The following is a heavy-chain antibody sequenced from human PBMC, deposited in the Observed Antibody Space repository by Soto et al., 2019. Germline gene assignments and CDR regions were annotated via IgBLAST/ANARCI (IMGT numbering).Heavy chain of an antibody. CDR1: GGTFSRHS. CDR3: ARDLTSVRGS. D-gene: IGHD3-10*01. J-gene: IGHJ1*01. V-gene: IGHV1-69*01. CDR2: IIPIFDAT. Sequence: QVQMVQSGAEVKKPGSSARVSCKVSGGTFSRHSISWVRQAPGQVLEWMGGIIPIFDATQYAQKFQGRLMITANESTTTSHMALSGLRPEDTAIYYFARDLTSVRGSWGQGTLVTLS.